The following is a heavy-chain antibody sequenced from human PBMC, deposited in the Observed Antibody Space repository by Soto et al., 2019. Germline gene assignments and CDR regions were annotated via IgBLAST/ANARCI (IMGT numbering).Heavy chain of an antibody. D-gene: IGHD3-3*01. V-gene: IGHV4-34*01. J-gene: IGHJ6*02. CDR2: INHSGST. CDR3: AREGFWSGYYMGSGGGYGMDV. Sequence: KSSETLSLTCAVYGGSFSGYYWRWIRKPPGKGLEWTGEINHSGSTNYNPSLKSRVTISVDTSKNQFSLKLSPVTAADTAVYYCAREGFWSGYYMGSGGGYGMDVWGQGTTVTVSS. CDR1: GGSFSGYY.